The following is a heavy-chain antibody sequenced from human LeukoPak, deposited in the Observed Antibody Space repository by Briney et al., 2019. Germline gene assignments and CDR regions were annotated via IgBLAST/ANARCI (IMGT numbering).Heavy chain of an antibody. D-gene: IGHD3-3*01. J-gene: IGHJ6*03. CDR2: INHSGST. Sequence: SETLSLTCAVCGGSFSGYFWNQIRQPPGKGLDWIEEINHSGSTNYNPSLKSRVTISVDTSKNQFSLKLSSVTAADTAVCYCARDSSDYDFWSGYTMDVWGKGTTVTVSS. CDR1: GGSFSGYF. CDR3: ARDSSDYDFWSGYTMDV. V-gene: IGHV4-34*01.